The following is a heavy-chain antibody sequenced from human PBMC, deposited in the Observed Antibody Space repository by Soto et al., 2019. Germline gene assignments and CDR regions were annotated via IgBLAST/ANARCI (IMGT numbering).Heavy chain of an antibody. V-gene: IGHV1-3*01. D-gene: IGHD6-19*01. CDR1: GYTFTSYA. CDR3: ARDGAVAGDSNFDY. CDR2: SNAGNGNT. Sequence: QVQLVQSGAEVKKPGASVKVSCKASGYTFTSYAMHWVRQAPGQRLEWMGWSNAGNGNTKYSQKFQGRVTIITDTSASTAYMELSSLRSEDTAVYYCARDGAVAGDSNFDYWGQGTLVTVSS. J-gene: IGHJ4*02.